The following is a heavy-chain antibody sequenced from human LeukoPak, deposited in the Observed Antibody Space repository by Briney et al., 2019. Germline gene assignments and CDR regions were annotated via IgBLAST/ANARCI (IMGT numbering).Heavy chain of an antibody. CDR2: IRYDGSNK. D-gene: IGHD3-10*01. V-gene: IGHV3-30*02. Sequence: GGSLRLSCAASGFTFSSYGMHWVRQAPGKGLEWVAFIRYDGSNKYYADSVKGRFTISRDNSKNTLYQQMNSLRAEDTAGYYCAKDGLWFGELLSQFDYWGQGTLVIVSS. CDR1: GFTFSSYG. CDR3: AKDGLWFGELLSQFDY. J-gene: IGHJ4*02.